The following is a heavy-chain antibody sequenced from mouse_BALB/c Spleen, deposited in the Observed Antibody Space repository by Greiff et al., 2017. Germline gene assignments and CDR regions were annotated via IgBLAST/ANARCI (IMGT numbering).Heavy chain of an antibody. Sequence: EVQLVESGGGLVKPGGSLKLSCAASGFTFSSYAMSWVRQTPEKRLEWVASISSGGSTISRDNARNILYLQMSSLRSEDTAMYYCARGYRYFDYWGQGTTLTVSS. CDR3: ARGYRYFDY. J-gene: IGHJ2*01. D-gene: IGHD2-14*01. CDR2: ISSGG. V-gene: IGHV5-6-5*01. CDR1: GFTFSSYA.